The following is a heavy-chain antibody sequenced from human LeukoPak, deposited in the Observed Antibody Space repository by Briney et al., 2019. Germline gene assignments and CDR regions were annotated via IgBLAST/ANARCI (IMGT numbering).Heavy chain of an antibody. CDR3: ARVSHGVIAVAGTFSLDY. Sequence: ASVKVSCKASGYTFTSYDINWVRQATGQGLEWMGRMNPNSGNTGYAQKFQGRVTMTRNTSISTAYMELSSLRSEDTAVYYCARVSHGVIAVAGTFSLDYWGQRTLVTVSS. J-gene: IGHJ4*02. CDR1: GYTFTSYD. CDR2: MNPNSGNT. V-gene: IGHV1-8*01. D-gene: IGHD6-19*01.